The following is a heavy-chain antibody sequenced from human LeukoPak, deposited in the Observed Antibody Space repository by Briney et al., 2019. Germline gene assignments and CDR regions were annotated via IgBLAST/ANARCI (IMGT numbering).Heavy chain of an antibody. CDR2: IHPNTGGT. J-gene: IGHJ4*02. D-gene: IGHD6-13*01. CDR1: GYSFTDHY. V-gene: IGHV1-2*02. Sequence: ASVKVSCTASGYSFTDHYLHWLRQAPGEGLEWVGWIHPNTGGTNYAQNFQGRITMTRDTSISTAYLELSSLTSDDTAVYYCARGLGSRAAGNAYYFDFWGQGTLVTVSS. CDR3: ARGLGSRAAGNAYYFDF.